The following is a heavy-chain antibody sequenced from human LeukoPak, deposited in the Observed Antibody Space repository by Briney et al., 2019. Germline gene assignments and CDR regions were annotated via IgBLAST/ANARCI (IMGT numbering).Heavy chain of an antibody. J-gene: IGHJ4*02. CDR3: ARSDVKDIVVVPAAIHFDY. CDR1: GYTFTSYG. D-gene: IGHD2-2*02. CDR2: IIAYNGNT. Sequence: ASVKVSCKASGYTFTSYGISWVRQAPGQGLEWMGWIIAYNGNTNYAQNLQGRVTMTTDTSTRTAYMELRSLRSGDTAVYYCARSDVKDIVVVPAAIHFDYWGQGTLVTVSS. V-gene: IGHV1-18*01.